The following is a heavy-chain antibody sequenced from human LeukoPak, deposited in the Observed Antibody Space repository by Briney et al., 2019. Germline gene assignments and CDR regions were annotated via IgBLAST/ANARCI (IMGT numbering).Heavy chain of an antibody. CDR2: IYYSGST. D-gene: IGHD1-20*01. CDR3: ARHQTHNWNPPAGYFQH. Sequence: SETLSLTCTVSGGSISSSSYYWGWIRQPPGKGLEWIGSIYYSGSTYHNPSLKSRVTISVDTSKNQFSLKLSSVTAADTAVYYCARHQTHNWNPPAGYFQHWGQGTLVTVSS. CDR1: GGSISSSSYY. V-gene: IGHV4-39*01. J-gene: IGHJ1*01.